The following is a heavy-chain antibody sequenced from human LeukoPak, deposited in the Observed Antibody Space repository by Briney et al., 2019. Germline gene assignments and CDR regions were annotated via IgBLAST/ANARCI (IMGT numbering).Heavy chain of an antibody. Sequence: SVKVSCKASGGTFSSYAISWVRQAPGQGLEWMGGIIPIFGTANYAQKFQGRVTITADESTSTAYMELSSLRSEDTAVYYCARQALRGIAVAERYNWFDPWGQGTLVTVSS. V-gene: IGHV1-69*13. CDR2: IIPIFGTA. D-gene: IGHD6-19*01. CDR1: GGTFSSYA. J-gene: IGHJ5*02. CDR3: ARQALRGIAVAERYNWFDP.